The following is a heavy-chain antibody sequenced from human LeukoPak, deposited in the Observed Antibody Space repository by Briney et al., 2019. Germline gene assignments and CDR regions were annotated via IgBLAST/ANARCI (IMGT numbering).Heavy chain of an antibody. CDR3: ARGKYYYYMDV. CDR1: GFTFDDYG. J-gene: IGHJ6*03. V-gene: IGHV3-20*04. Sequence: GGSLTLSCAASGFTFDDYGMSWVRQAPGKGLEWVSGINWAGDSTGYADSVKGRFTISRDNAKNSLYLQMNSLRAEDTALYYCARGKYYYYMDVWGKGTTVTVS. CDR2: INWAGDST.